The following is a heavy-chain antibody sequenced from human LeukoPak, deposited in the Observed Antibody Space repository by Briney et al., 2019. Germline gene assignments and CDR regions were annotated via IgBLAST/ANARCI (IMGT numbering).Heavy chain of an antibody. J-gene: IGHJ4*02. D-gene: IGHD3-10*01. CDR3: ARKYGSGSYHDY. CDR1: GFTFSSYS. V-gene: IGHV3-21*01. CDR2: ISSSSSYI. Sequence: GGSLRLSCAASGFTFSSYSMNWVRQAPGKGLEWVSSISSSSSYIYYADSVKGRITISRDNAKNSLYLQMNSLRAEHTAVYYCARKYGSGSYHDYWGQGTLVTVSS.